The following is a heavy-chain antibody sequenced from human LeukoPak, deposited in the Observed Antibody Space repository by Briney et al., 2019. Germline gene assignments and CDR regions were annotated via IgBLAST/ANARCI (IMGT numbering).Heavy chain of an antibody. D-gene: IGHD6-19*01. CDR3: ARDGNRQTVAGRYYYYYYMDV. CDR2: ISYDGSNK. Sequence: PGGSLRLSCAASGFTFSSYAMHWVRQAPGKGLEWVAVISYDGSNKYYADSMKGRFTISRDNSKNTLYLQMNSLRAEDTAVYYCARDGNRQTVAGRYYYYYYMDVWGKGTTVTVSS. J-gene: IGHJ6*03. CDR1: GFTFSSYA. V-gene: IGHV3-30*04.